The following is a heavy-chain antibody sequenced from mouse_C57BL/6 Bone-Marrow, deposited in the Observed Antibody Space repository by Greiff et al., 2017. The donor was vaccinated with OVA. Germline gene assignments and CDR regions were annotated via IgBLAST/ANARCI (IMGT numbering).Heavy chain of an antibody. V-gene: IGHV1-22*01. CDR1: GYTFTDYN. Sequence: VQLKQSGPELVKPGASVKMSCKASGYTFTDYNMHWVKQSHGKSLEWIGYINPNNGGTSYNQKFKGKATLTVNKSSSTAYMELRSLTSEDSAVYYCAREGAYGSSLSYGYFDVWGTGTTVTVSS. D-gene: IGHD1-1*01. CDR3: AREGAYGSSLSYGYFDV. CDR2: INPNNGGT. J-gene: IGHJ1*03.